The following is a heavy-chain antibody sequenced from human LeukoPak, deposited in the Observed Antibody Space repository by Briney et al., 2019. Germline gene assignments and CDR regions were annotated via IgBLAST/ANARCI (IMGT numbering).Heavy chain of an antibody. CDR3: ARDRGDIAVAGYDAFDI. Sequence: ASVTVSCKASGYTFTSYGISWVRQAPGQGLEWMGWISAYNGNTNYAQKLQGRVTMTTDTSTSTAYMELRSLRSDDTAVYYCARDRGDIAVAGYDAFDIWGQGTMVTVSS. V-gene: IGHV1-18*01. J-gene: IGHJ3*02. CDR1: GYTFTSYG. CDR2: ISAYNGNT. D-gene: IGHD6-19*01.